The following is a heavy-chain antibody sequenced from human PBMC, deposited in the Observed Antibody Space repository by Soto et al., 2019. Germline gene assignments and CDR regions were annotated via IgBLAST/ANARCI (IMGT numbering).Heavy chain of an antibody. D-gene: IGHD1-26*01. V-gene: IGHV3-23*01. J-gene: IGHJ4*02. CDR3: AKREARTGSYCD. CDR2: FTSPGVT. Sequence: EVQLLESGGGLVQPGGSLRLSCEASGFTIINYAMPWLRQAPGQGLEWVSTFTSPGVTYYADSVKGRFTISRDTSKNTLVLQMNSPRAEDTAVYYCAKREARTGSYCDWGQGALVTVSP. CDR1: GFTIINYA.